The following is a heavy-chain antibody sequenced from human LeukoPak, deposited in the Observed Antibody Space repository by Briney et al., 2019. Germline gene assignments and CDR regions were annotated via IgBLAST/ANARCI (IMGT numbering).Heavy chain of an antibody. CDR3: ARVFRGWYELDY. CDR2: MNPNSGNT. V-gene: IGHV1-8*01. Sequence: ASGKVSCKASGYTFTSYDINWVRQATGQGLEWMGWMNPNSGNTGYAQKFQGRVTMTRNTSISTAYMELSSLRSEDTAVYYCARVFRGWYELDYWGQGTLVTVSS. J-gene: IGHJ4*02. CDR1: GYTFTSYD. D-gene: IGHD6-19*01.